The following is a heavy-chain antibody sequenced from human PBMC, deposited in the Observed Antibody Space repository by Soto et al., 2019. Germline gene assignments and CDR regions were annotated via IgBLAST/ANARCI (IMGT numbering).Heavy chain of an antibody. CDR3: ARGYYYDSSGYHKRLNFDY. CDR1: GYTFTSYA. J-gene: IGHJ4*02. V-gene: IGHV1-3*01. CDR2: INACNGNT. D-gene: IGHD3-22*01. Sequence: GASVKVSCKASGYTFTSYAMHWVRQAPGQRLEWMGWINACNGNTKYSQKFQGRVTITRDTSASTAYMELSSLRSEDTAVYYCARGYYYDSSGYHKRLNFDYWGQGTLVTVSS.